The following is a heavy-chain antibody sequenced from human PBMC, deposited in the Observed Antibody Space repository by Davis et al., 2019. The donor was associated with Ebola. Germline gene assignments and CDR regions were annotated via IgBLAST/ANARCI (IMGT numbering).Heavy chain of an antibody. J-gene: IGHJ4*02. V-gene: IGHV1-46*01. D-gene: IGHD1-26*01. Sequence: AASVKVSCKASGYTFTSYYMHWVRQAPGQGLEWMGIINPSGGSTSYAQKFQGRVTITADKSTSTAYMELSSLRSEDTAVYYCARLWWERDYWGQGTLVTVSS. CDR3: ARLWWERDY. CDR2: INPSGGST. CDR1: GYTFTSYY.